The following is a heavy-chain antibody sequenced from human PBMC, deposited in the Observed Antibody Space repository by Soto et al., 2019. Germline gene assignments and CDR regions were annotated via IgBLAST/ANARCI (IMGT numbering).Heavy chain of an antibody. Sequence: EVQLLESGGGLVQPGGSLRLSCEVSGFTFSTYAMSWVRQAPGKGLEWVSGISGSGGTTYYADSVKGRFTISRDNSKNTLYLQVNSLRAEDTAVYYCAKDIGTSELYYFHYWGQGTLVTVSS. CDR3: AKDIGTSELYYFHY. D-gene: IGHD1-7*01. CDR2: ISGSGGTT. V-gene: IGHV3-23*01. J-gene: IGHJ4*02. CDR1: GFTFSTYA.